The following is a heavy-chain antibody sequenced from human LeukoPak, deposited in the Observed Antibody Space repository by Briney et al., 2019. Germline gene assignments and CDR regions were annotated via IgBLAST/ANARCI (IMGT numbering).Heavy chain of an antibody. Sequence: ASVKVSCKASGYTFTGYYLHWVRQAPGQGLEWMGWINPNLGDTYYAPKFQGRVTMTRDTSINTAYMELSSLTSDDTAVYYCARADSHRGYSYASLAYYYMDVWGKGTTVTVSS. J-gene: IGHJ6*03. CDR1: GYTFTGYY. V-gene: IGHV1-2*02. D-gene: IGHD5-18*01. CDR2: INPNLGDT. CDR3: ARADSHRGYSYASLAYYYMDV.